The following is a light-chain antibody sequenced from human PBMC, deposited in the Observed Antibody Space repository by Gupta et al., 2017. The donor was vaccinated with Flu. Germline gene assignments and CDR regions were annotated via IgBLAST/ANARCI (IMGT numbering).Light chain of an antibody. Sequence: DIVMTQSPDSLAVSLGERPTINCKSSQSVLYSSHINSYLAWYQQKPGQPPKLLIYWASTRESGVPDRFSGSGSGTDFTLTISSLQAEDVAVYYCQQYYSTPFTFGGGTKVEIK. V-gene: IGKV4-1*01. CDR2: WAS. J-gene: IGKJ4*01. CDR3: QQYYSTPFT. CDR1: QSVLYSSHINSY.